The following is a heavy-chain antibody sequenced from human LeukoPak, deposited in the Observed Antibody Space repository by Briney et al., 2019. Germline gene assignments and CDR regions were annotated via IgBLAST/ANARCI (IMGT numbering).Heavy chain of an antibody. D-gene: IGHD6-13*01. V-gene: IGHV1-18*01. J-gene: IGHJ4*02. Sequence: ASVKVSCKASGYTFTSYGISWVRQAPGQGLEWMGRISAYNGNTNYAQKLQGRVTMTTDTSTSTAYMELRSLRSDDTAVYYCARDRAAAGQISFWDYWGQGTLVTVSS. CDR3: ARDRAAAGQISFWDY. CDR1: GYTFTSYG. CDR2: ISAYNGNT.